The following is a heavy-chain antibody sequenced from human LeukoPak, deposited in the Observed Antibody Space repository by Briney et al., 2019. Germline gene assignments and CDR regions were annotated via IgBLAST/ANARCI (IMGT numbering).Heavy chain of an antibody. CDR3: ARAKYCSGGSCYSGLDY. V-gene: IGHV3-74*03. CDR2: INSDGSRT. CDR1: GFIFSRYW. J-gene: IGHJ4*02. D-gene: IGHD2-15*01. Sequence: PGGSLRLSCEASGFIFSRYWMHWVRQAPGKGLVWVSRINSDGSRTTYADSVKGQFTISRDNAKNTLYLQMNSLRAEDTAVYYCARAKYCSGGSCYSGLDYWGQGTLVTVSS.